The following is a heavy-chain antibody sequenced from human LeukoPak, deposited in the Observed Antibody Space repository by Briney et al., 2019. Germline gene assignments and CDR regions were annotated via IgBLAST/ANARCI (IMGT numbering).Heavy chain of an antibody. V-gene: IGHV3-30*01. CDR1: GFTFSSYA. CDR3: ARAITMVRGVPGGY. Sequence: TGRSLRLSCAASGFTFSSYAMHWVRQAPGKGLEWVAVISYDGSNKYYADSVKGRFTISRDNSKNTLYLQMNSLRAEGTAVYYCARAITMVRGVPGGYWGQGTLVTVSS. D-gene: IGHD3-10*01. J-gene: IGHJ4*02. CDR2: ISYDGSNK.